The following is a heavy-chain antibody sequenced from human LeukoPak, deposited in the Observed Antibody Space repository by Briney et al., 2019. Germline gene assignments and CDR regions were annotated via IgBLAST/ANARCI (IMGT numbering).Heavy chain of an antibody. V-gene: IGHV4-39*07. D-gene: IGHD3-10*01. J-gene: IGHJ4*02. CDR1: GGSISSSSYY. CDR3: ARERELLWFGELLHVWGSYRPIDY. Sequence: SETLSLTCTVSGGSISSSSYYWGWIRQPPGKGLEWIGSIYYSGSTYYNPSLKSRVTISVDSSKNQFSLKLSSVTAADTAVYYCARERELLWFGELLHVWGSYRPIDYWGQGTLVTVSS. CDR2: IYYSGST.